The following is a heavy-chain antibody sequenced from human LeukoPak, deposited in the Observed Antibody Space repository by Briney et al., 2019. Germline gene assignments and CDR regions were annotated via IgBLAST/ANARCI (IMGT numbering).Heavy chain of an antibody. CDR2: IYYSGST. CDR3: ARADGPAPYGDSRSFDY. CDR1: GGSISSSSYY. Sequence: SETLSLTCTVSGGSISSSSYYWGWIRQPPGKGLEWIGSIYYSGSTYYNPSLKSRVTISVDTSKNQFSLKLSSVTAADTAVYYCARADGPAPYGDSRSFDYWGQGTLVTVSS. J-gene: IGHJ4*02. D-gene: IGHD4-17*01. V-gene: IGHV4-39*01.